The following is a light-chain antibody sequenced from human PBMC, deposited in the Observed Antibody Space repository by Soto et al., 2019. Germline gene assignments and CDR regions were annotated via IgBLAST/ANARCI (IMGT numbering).Light chain of an antibody. V-gene: IGLV2-14*03. CDR1: NSDIGGYNY. CDR3: SSYTSSSTVL. J-gene: IGLJ3*02. Sequence: QSVLTQPASVSGSPGQSITISCTGTNSDIGGYNYVSWYQQHPGKAPKLMIFDVTNRPSGVSNRFSGSKSGSTALLTISGLQAEDEADYYCSSYTSSSTVLFGGGTKLTVL. CDR2: DVT.